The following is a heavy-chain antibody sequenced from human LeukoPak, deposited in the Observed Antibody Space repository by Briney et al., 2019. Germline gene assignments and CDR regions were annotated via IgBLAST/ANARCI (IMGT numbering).Heavy chain of an antibody. Sequence: ASVKVSCKVSGYTLTELSMHWVRQAPGKGLEWMGGFDPEDGETIYAQKFQGRVTITADKSASTAYMELSSLRSEDTAVYYCARDYYGSGSYYLGVGFDYWGQGTLVTVSS. V-gene: IGHV1-24*01. D-gene: IGHD3-10*01. CDR3: ARDYYGSGSYYLGVGFDY. CDR1: GYTLTELS. CDR2: FDPEDGET. J-gene: IGHJ4*02.